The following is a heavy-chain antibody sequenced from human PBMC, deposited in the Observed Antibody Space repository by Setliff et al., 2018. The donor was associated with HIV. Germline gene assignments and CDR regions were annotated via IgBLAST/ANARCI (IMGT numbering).Heavy chain of an antibody. CDR2: MSYTGTP. J-gene: IGHJ6*02. CDR3: ARGVAVTASHAYYYGLDV. Sequence: SETLSLTCSVSGGSISSSSYYWGWIRQPPGKGLDWIGSMSYTGTPNYNPSLKSRVTISVDTSKNQFSLRLSSVTAADTAVYYCARGVAVTASHAYYYGLDVWGQGTTVTVSS. CDR1: GGSISSSSYY. V-gene: IGHV4-39*07. D-gene: IGHD2-21*02.